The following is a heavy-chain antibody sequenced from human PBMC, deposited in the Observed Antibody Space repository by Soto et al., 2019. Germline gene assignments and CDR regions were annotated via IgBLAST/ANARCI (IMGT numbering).Heavy chain of an antibody. J-gene: IGHJ6*02. CDR2: ISAYNGNT. CDR1: GYTFTSYG. Sequence: ASVKVSCKASGYTFTSYGISWVRQAPGQGLEWMGWISAYNGNTNYAQKLQGRVTMTTDTSTSTAYMELRSLRSDDTAVYYCASGEGDCSSTSCYYYYYYYGMDVWGQGTTVTVSS. CDR3: ASGEGDCSSTSCYYYYYYYGMDV. D-gene: IGHD2-2*01. V-gene: IGHV1-18*04.